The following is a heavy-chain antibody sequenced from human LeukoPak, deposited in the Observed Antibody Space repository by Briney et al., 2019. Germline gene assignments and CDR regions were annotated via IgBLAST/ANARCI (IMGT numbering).Heavy chain of an antibody. J-gene: IGHJ5*02. Sequence: PGRSLRLSCAASGFTFSNYGLHWVRQAPGKGLEWVAFISYDGGSEYFAESVKGRFTISRDNSKNTLYLQMNSLQAEDTAVYYCARDLGTSVTGDRGGYFDPWGQGTLVTVSS. CDR3: ARDLGTSVTGDRGGYFDP. CDR2: ISYDGGSE. CDR1: GFTFSNYG. V-gene: IGHV3-30*03. D-gene: IGHD4-17*01.